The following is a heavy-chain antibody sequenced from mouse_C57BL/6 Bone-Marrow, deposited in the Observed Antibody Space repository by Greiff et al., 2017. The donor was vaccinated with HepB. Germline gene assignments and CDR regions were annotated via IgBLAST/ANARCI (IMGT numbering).Heavy chain of an antibody. CDR3: ARLANWAVFAY. D-gene: IGHD4-1*01. CDR1: GYTFTSYW. CDR2: IDPSDSYT. Sequence: QVQLQQPGAELVMPGASVKLSCKASGYTFTSYWMHWVKQRPGQGLEWIGEIDPSDSYTNYNQKFKGKSTLTVDTSSSTAYMQLSSLTSEDSAVYYCARLANWAVFAYWGQGTLVTVSA. J-gene: IGHJ3*01. V-gene: IGHV1-69*01.